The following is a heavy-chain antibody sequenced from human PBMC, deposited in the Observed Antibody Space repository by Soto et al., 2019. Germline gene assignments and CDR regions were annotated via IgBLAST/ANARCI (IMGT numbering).Heavy chain of an antibody. D-gene: IGHD3-22*01. CDR3: ARFLFLPSDVPIYYYLDV. V-gene: IGHV4-34*01. J-gene: IGHJ6*03. CDR1: GGSFSGYY. CDR2: INHSRST. Sequence: QVQLQQWGAGLLKPSETLSLTCSVYGGSFSGYYWSWIRQPPGKGLEWIGEINHSRSTNYNPSLMSLVTISVDTSKNQFSRRLSSVTAADTAVYYCARFLFLPSDVPIYYYLDVCGKGTTVTVSS.